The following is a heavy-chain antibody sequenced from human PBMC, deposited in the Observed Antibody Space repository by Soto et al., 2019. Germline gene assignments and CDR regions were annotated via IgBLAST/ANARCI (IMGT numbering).Heavy chain of an antibody. Sequence: QVQLQQWGAGLLKPSETLSLTCAVYGGSFSGYYWSWIRQPPGKGLEWIGEINHSGSTNYNPSLKSRVTLSVDTSKNQFSLKLSSVTAADTAVYYCASTTGTTRWYYYYGMDVWGQGTTVTVSS. CDR1: GGSFSGYY. CDR2: INHSGST. D-gene: IGHD1-7*01. CDR3: ASTTGTTRWYYYYGMDV. V-gene: IGHV4-34*01. J-gene: IGHJ6*02.